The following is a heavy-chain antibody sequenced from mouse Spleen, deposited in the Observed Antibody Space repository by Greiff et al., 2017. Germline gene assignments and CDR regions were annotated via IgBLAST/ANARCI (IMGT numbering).Heavy chain of an antibody. J-gene: IGHJ3*01. CDR2: ISSGSSTI. V-gene: IGHV5-17*01. Sequence: EVMLVESGGGLVKPGGSLKLSCAASGFIFSDYGMHWVRQAPEKGLEWVAYISSGSSTIYYADTVKGRFTISRDNAKNTLFLQMTSLRSEDTAMYYCARGPIYYDYAWFAYWGQGTLVTVSA. CDR3: ARGPIYYDYAWFAY. D-gene: IGHD2-4*01. CDR1: GFIFSDYG.